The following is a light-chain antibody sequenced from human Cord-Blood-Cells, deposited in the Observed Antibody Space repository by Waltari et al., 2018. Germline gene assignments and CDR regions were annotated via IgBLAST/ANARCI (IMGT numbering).Light chain of an antibody. CDR2: DAS. CDR1: QGISSA. CDR3: QQFNSYPLT. V-gene: IGKV1-13*02. J-gene: IGKJ4*01. Sequence: AIQLTQSPSSLSASVGDRVTITCRASQGISSALAWYKQKPGKAPNLLIYDASSLESGVPSSFSGSGSGTDFTLTISSLQPEDFATYYCQQFNSYPLTFGGGTKLEIK.